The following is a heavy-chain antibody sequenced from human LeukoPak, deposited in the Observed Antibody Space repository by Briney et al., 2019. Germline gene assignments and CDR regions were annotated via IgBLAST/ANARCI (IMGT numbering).Heavy chain of an antibody. J-gene: IGHJ6*02. CDR2: ISGSGAYT. Sequence: GGSLRLSCAASGFTFSSYAMTWVRQAPGEGLEWASAISGSGAYTQYADSVKGRFTISRDNSKNALFLQMNSLRAEDTAVYYCAREYVSSSGWVYYYYYYGMDVWGQGTTVTVSS. CDR1: GFTFSSYA. D-gene: IGHD6-19*01. CDR3: AREYVSSSGWVYYYYYYGMDV. V-gene: IGHV3-23*01.